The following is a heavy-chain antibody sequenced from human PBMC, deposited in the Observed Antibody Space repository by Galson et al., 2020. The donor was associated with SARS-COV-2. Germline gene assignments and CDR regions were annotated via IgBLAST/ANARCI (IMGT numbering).Heavy chain of an antibody. CDR3: ARHSPLPFNSFDP. CDR1: GGSINSSDYY. J-gene: IGHJ5*02. V-gene: IGHV4-39*01. CDR2: LYYNGNT. Sequence: SETLSLTCTVSGGSINSSDYYWGWVRQPPGKGLEWIGSLYYNGNTYYYSSLKGRLTMSLDTSKNQFSLRLISVSAADTAVYYCARHSPLPFNSFDPWGQGTLVTVSS. D-gene: IGHD1-20*01.